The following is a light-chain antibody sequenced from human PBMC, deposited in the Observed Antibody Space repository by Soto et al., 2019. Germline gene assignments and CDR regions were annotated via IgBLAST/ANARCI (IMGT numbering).Light chain of an antibody. CDR2: GAS. V-gene: IGKV3-15*01. Sequence: EIVMTQSPATLSVSPGERATLSCRAIQSVSSNLAWYQQKPGQAPRLLIYGASTRATGIPARFSGSWSGTDFTLTINGLEPEDSAVYYCQQRGNWPPTWTFGQGTKVDIK. CDR3: QQRGNWPPTWT. J-gene: IGKJ1*01. CDR1: QSVSSN.